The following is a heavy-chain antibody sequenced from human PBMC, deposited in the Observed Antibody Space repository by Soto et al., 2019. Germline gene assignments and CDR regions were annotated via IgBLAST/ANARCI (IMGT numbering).Heavy chain of an antibody. CDR2: INPNSGGT. D-gene: IGHD2-21*01. CDR1: GYTFTGYY. Sequence: SVKVSCKASGYTFTGYYMHWVRQAPGQGLEWMGWINPNSGGTNYAQKFQGWVTMTRDTSISTAYMELSRLRSDDTALYYCARGGYSDYYYYGMDVWGQGTTVTVSS. J-gene: IGHJ6*02. CDR3: ARGGYSDYYYYGMDV. V-gene: IGHV1-2*04.